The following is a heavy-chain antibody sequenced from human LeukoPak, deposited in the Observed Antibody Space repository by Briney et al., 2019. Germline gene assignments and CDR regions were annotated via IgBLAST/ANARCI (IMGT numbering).Heavy chain of an antibody. J-gene: IGHJ4*02. CDR2: ISGSGGST. CDR1: GFTVSSNY. CDR3: ARGEASLGYFDY. Sequence: PGGSLRLSCAASGFTVSSNYMSWVRQAPGKGLEWVSAISGSGGSTYYADSVKGRFTISRDNSKNTLYLQMNSLRAEDTAVYYCARGEASLGYFDYWGQGTLVTVSS. D-gene: IGHD1-26*01. V-gene: IGHV3-23*01.